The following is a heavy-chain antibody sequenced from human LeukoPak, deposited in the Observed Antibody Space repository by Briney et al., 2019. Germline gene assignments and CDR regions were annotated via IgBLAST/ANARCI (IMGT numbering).Heavy chain of an antibody. D-gene: IGHD2-2*02. Sequence: GASVKVSCKASGGTFSSYAISWVRQAPGQGLEWMGGIIPIFGTANYAQKFQGRVTITADESTSTAYMELSSLRSEDTAVYYCRWYQLLYGTGGDYFDYWSQGTLVTVSS. J-gene: IGHJ4*02. CDR1: GGTFSSYA. CDR3: RWYQLLYGTGGDYFDY. CDR2: IIPIFGTA. V-gene: IGHV1-69*13.